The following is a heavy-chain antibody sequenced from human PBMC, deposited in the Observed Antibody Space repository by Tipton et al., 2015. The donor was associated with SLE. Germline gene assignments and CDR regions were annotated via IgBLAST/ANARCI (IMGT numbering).Heavy chain of an antibody. CDR1: GFNFNYYW. J-gene: IGHJ5*01. Sequence: SLRLSCTASGFNFNYYWMHWVRQGPGKGLLWVSHINSGGTTTTYADSVKGRFTISRDNTKNTLYLHMNSLRAEDTAVYYCAREAMTYDSWGQGTLVTVSS. D-gene: IGHD2-21*02. CDR3: AREAMTYDS. CDR2: INSGGTTT. V-gene: IGHV3-74*01.